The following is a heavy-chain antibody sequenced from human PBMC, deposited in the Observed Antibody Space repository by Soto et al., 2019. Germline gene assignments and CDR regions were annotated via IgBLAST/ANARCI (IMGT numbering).Heavy chain of an antibody. CDR2: ISTSNGNT. CDR1: DYTFTNYG. CDR3: ARVKGSSLLYYYYGMDV. D-gene: IGHD1-26*01. J-gene: IGHJ6*02. Sequence: ASVKVSCKASDYTFTNYGVSWVRQAPGQRLEWMGWISTSNGNTNYAQKLQGRVTMTTDISTGTAYMELRSLRSDDSAVYYCARVKGSSLLYYYYGMDVWGQGTTVTVSS. V-gene: IGHV1-18*01.